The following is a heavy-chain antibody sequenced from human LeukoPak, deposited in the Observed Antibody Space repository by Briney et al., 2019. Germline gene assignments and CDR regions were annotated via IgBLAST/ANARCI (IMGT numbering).Heavy chain of an antibody. V-gene: IGHV3-43D*04. CDR2: ISWDGGST. CDR1: GFTFDNYA. Sequence: PGGSLRLSCAASGFTFDNYAMHWVRQAPGKGLEWVSLISWDGGSTYYADSVKGRFTISTDPSENSMYLQMNSLRAEDTALYYCAKEYSTHSHYYYHMDVWGKGTTVTVSS. CDR3: AKEYSTHSHYYYHMDV. D-gene: IGHD6-13*01. J-gene: IGHJ6*03.